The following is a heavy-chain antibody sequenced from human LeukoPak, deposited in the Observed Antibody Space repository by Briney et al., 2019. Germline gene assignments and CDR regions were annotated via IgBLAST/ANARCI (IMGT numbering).Heavy chain of an antibody. D-gene: IGHD6-13*01. CDR2: ISYDGSSK. Sequence: PGGSLRLSCAASGFAFSSYGMHWVRQAPGKGLEWVAVISYDGSSKYYADSVKGRFTISRDNSKNTLYLQMNSLRAEDTAVYYCAKSSSSWRVYWGQGTLVTVSS. CDR1: GFAFSSYG. CDR3: AKSSSSWRVY. J-gene: IGHJ4*02. V-gene: IGHV3-30*18.